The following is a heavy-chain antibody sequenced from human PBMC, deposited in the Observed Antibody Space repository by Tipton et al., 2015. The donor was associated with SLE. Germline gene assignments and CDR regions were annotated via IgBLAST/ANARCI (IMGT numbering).Heavy chain of an antibody. J-gene: IGHJ4*02. CDR2: IYYSGST. CDR1: GGSVSGYY. D-gene: IGHD2-8*01. V-gene: IGHV4-59*02. CDR3: VRLRSKVLIDY. Sequence: LRLSCTVSGGSVSGYYWSWIRQSPGKGLEWIGYIYYSGSTYYYPSLKSRITISVDTSKNQFSLEVRSVTAADTAVYYCVRLRSKVLIDYWGQGTLVTVSS.